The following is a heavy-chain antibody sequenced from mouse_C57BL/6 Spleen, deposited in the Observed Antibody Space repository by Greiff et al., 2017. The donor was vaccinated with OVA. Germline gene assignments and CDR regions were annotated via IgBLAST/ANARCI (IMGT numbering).Heavy chain of an antibody. CDR3: ARGSSGPWFAY. V-gene: IGHV1-54*01. J-gene: IGHJ3*01. CDR2: INPGSGGT. CDR1: GYAFTNYL. D-gene: IGHD3-2*02. Sequence: QVQLQQSGAELVRPGTSVKVSCKASGYAFTNYLIEWVKQRPGQGLEWIGVINPGSGGTNYNEKFKGKATLTADKSSSTAYMQLSSLTSEDSAVYFCARGSSGPWFAYWGQGTLVTVSA.